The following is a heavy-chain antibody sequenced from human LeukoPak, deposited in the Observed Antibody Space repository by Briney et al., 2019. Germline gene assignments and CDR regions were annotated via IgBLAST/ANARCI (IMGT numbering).Heavy chain of an antibody. CDR3: ARGTDLFDY. D-gene: IGHD2-8*02. CDR2: ISGYNGNT. J-gene: IGHJ4*02. V-gene: IGHV1-18*01. Sequence: GASVKVSCKASGYTFTSYDISWVRQAPGQGLEWMGWISGYNGNTNYAQKLQGRVTMTTNTSTRTAYMELRSLSSDDTAVYYCARGTDLFDYWGQGTLVTVSS. CDR1: GYTFTSYD.